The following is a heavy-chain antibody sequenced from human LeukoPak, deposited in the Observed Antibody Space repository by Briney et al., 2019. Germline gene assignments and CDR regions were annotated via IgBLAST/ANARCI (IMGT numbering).Heavy chain of an antibody. CDR2: ISAYNGNT. D-gene: IGHD3-22*01. V-gene: IGHV1-18*01. CDR3: ARSSSGYYGLNWFDP. CDR1: GDSFTSFG. J-gene: IGHJ5*02. Sequence: ASVKVSCKASGDSFTSFGISWVRQAPGQGLEWMGWISAYNGNTNFAQKLQGRVTMTTDTSTSTAYMELRSLRSDDTAVYYCARSSSGYYGLNWFDPWGQGTLVTVSS.